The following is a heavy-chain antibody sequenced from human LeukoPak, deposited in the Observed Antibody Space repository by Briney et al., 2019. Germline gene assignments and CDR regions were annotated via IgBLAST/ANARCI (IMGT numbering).Heavy chain of an antibody. V-gene: IGHV3-30*02. J-gene: IGHJ4*02. CDR1: GFTFRSFG. D-gene: IGHD6-13*01. CDR2: INYDGSKQ. Sequence: GGSLRLSCAASGFTFRSFGMHWVRQTPGKGLEWVAFINYDGSKQYYADSVKGRFSISRDSAKNTLYLQMNSLRAEDTAVYYCARDSSSWSRTLGDWGQGTLVTVSS. CDR3: ARDSSSWSRTLGD.